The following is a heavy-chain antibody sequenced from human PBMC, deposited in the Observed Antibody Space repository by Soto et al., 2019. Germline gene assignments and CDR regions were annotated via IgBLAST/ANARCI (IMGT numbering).Heavy chain of an antibody. CDR3: ARSHGGWLRPYYFDY. Sequence: GGSLRLSCAASGFTFSSYAMSWVRQAPRKGLEWVSAISGSGGSTYYADSVKGRFTISRDNSKNTLYLQMNSLRAEDTAVYYCARSHGGWLRPYYFDYWGQGTLVTVSS. CDR2: ISGSGGST. V-gene: IGHV3-23*01. J-gene: IGHJ4*02. CDR1: GFTFSSYA. D-gene: IGHD5-12*01.